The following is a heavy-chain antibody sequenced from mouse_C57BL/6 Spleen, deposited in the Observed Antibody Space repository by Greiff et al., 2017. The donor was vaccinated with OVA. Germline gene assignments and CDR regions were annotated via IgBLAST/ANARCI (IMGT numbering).Heavy chain of an antibody. J-gene: IGHJ4*01. Sequence: VQLQQSGGGLVKPGGSLKLSCAASGFTFSDYGMHWVRQAPEKGLEWVAYISSGSSTIYYADTVTGRFTISRDNAKNTLFLQMTSLRSEDTAMYYCARSPYAMDYWGQGTSVTVSS. CDR2: ISSGSSTI. CDR3: ARSPYAMDY. CDR1: GFTFSDYG. V-gene: IGHV5-17*01.